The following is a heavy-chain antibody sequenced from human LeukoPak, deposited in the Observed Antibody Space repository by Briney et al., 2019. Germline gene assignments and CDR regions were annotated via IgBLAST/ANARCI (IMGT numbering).Heavy chain of an antibody. V-gene: IGHV4-34*01. D-gene: IGHD3-9*01. CDR3: ARGDMLTGYSN. J-gene: IGHJ4*02. Sequence: SQTLSLTCAVYGGSFSGYYWSWIRQPPGKGLEWIGEINHRGSTKYNPSLKSRVTISVDTSKHQFSLKLSSVTAADTAVYYCARGDMLTGYSNWGQGNLVTVSS. CDR2: INHRGST. CDR1: GGSFSGYY.